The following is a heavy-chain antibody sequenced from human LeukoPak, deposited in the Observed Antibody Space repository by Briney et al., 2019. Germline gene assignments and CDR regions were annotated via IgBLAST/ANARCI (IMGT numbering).Heavy chain of an antibody. CDR2: IIPIFGTA. Sequence: SVKVSCKASGGTFSSYAISWVRQAPGQGLEWMGGIIPIFGTANYAQKFQGRVTITADESTSTAYMELSSLRSEDTAVYYCARVGLEPLNWFDPWGQGTLVTVSS. D-gene: IGHD1-1*01. V-gene: IGHV1-69*13. J-gene: IGHJ5*02. CDR1: GGTFSSYA. CDR3: ARVGLEPLNWFDP.